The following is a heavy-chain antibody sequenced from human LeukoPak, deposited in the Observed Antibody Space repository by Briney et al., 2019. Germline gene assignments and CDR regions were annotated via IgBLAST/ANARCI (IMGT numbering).Heavy chain of an antibody. V-gene: IGHV4-34*01. CDR2: INHSGST. CDR3: ARVASDYFGNSVWFDP. D-gene: IGHD4-23*01. CDR1: GGSFSGYY. J-gene: IGHJ5*02. Sequence: PWGTLTLTCAVYGGSFSGYYWSWIRQPPGKGLEWVGEINHSGSTKYNPSLMSGGTISVDTSKNQFSLKLSSVTAADTAEYYCARVASDYFGNSVWFDPCGQGTLVTVSS.